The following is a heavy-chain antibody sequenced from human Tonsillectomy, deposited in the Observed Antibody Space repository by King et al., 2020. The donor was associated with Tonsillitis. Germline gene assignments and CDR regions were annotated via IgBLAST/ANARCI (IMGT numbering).Heavy chain of an antibody. D-gene: IGHD6-13*01. J-gene: IGHJ2*01. CDR3: ARTRAAVPFEV. Sequence: VQLVESGGGLVQPGGSLRLSCATSGFIFSSYEMNWVRQAPGQWLEWGSYISSGGVTIYYADSVKGQFTISRDSAKNSRYLQMNSLRVEDTSVYYCARTRAAVPFEVCGRGTLVTVSS. CDR1: GFIFSSYE. CDR2: ISSGGVTI. V-gene: IGHV3-48*03.